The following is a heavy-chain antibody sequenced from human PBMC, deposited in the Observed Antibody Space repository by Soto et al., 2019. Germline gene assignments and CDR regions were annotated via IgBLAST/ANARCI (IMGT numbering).Heavy chain of an antibody. J-gene: IGHJ6*02. CDR2: ISAYNGNT. CDR1: GYTFTSYG. Sequence: QVQLVQSGAEVKKPGASVKVSCKASGYTFTSYGISWVRQAPGQGLEWMGWISAYNGNTNYAQKPQDRVTRTTDTATSTAYMELRRLRSDDTAVYYCARVTPWIQLWLPAHDYYGMDVWGQGTTVTVSS. V-gene: IGHV1-18*01. CDR3: ARVTPWIQLWLPAHDYYGMDV. D-gene: IGHD5-18*01.